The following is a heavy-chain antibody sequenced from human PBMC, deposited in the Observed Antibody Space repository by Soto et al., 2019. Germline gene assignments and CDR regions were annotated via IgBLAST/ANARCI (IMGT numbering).Heavy chain of an antibody. V-gene: IGHV3-72*01. CDR2: TKNKGNSYTT. Sequence: EVQVVESGGGLVQPGGSLRLSCAASGFTLSDHFMDWVRQAPGKGLEWVGRTKNKGNSYTTEYAASVKGRFTISRDDAKNSVYLHMNSLKREDTAVYYWARGGYEYRYWGQGTLVTFSS. CDR1: GFTLSDHF. CDR3: ARGGYEYRY. J-gene: IGHJ4*02. D-gene: IGHD5-12*01.